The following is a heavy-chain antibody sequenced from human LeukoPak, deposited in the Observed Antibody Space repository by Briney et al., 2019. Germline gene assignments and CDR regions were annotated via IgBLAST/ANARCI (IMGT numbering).Heavy chain of an antibody. CDR1: GLTFSSYW. J-gene: IGHJ5*02. Sequence: GGSLRLSCAASGLTFSSYWMHWVRQAPGKGLVWVSRINSDGSSTSYADSVKGRFTISRDNAKNTLYLQMNSLRVEDTAVYYCAKKYSTGLDPWGQGTLVTVSS. CDR2: INSDGSST. CDR3: AKKYSTGLDP. V-gene: IGHV3-74*01. D-gene: IGHD1-26*01.